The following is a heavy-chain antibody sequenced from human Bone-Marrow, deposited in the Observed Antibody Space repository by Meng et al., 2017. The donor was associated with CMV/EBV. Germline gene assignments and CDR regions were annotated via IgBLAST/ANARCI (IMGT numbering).Heavy chain of an antibody. J-gene: IGHJ3*02. CDR3: AKLGWGDYGGKISLAGAFDI. D-gene: IGHD4-23*01. Sequence: GESLKISCAASGFTFSSYWMHWVRQAPGKGLVWVSRINSDGSSTSYADSVKGRFTISRDNAKNTLYLQMNSLRAEDTAVYYCAKLGWGDYGGKISLAGAFDIWGQGTMVTVSS. CDR2: INSDGSST. CDR1: GFTFSSYW. V-gene: IGHV3-74*01.